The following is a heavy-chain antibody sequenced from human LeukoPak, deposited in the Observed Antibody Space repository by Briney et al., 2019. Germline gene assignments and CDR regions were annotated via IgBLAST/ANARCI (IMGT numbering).Heavy chain of an antibody. Sequence: PGGSLRLSCAASGFTFSSYGMHWVRQAPGKGLEWVAVISYDGSNKYYADSVKGRFTISRDNSKNTLYLQMNSLRAEETAVYYCAKCASGNYYDSSGYPPYYFDYWGQGTLVTVSS. CDR1: GFTFSSYG. J-gene: IGHJ4*02. D-gene: IGHD3-22*01. V-gene: IGHV3-30*18. CDR2: ISYDGSNK. CDR3: AKCASGNYYDSSGYPPYYFDY.